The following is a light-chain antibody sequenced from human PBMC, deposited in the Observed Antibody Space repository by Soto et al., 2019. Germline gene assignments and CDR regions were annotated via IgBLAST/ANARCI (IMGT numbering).Light chain of an antibody. CDR2: DVS. CDR1: RSYVGGYKS. CDR3: CSYVGSYSYA. Sequence: QSALTEPRGVSGSPTPSVTVSCLGTRSYVGGYKSVSWYQQYPGKAPKLMIYDVSERPSGVPNRFSGSKSGNTASLTISGLQAEDEADSYCCSYVGSYSYAFGTGTKVTVL. J-gene: IGLJ1*01. V-gene: IGLV2-11*01.